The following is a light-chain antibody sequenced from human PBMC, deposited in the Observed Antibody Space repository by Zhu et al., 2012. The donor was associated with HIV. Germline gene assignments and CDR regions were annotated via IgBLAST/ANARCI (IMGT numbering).Light chain of an antibody. J-gene: IGKJ1*01. CDR2: ATS. Sequence: EIVLTQSPGTLSLSPGERATLSCRASQSVNSKYLAWYQQKPGQAPRLLIYATSSRATGITDGFSGSGSGTDFTLTIRRLESEDFAVYYCHQYATTPWTFGQGTKVEIK. V-gene: IGKV3-20*01. CDR3: HQYATTPWT. CDR1: QSVNSKY.